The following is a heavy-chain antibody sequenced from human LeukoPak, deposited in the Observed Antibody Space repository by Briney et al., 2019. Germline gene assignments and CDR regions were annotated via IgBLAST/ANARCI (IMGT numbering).Heavy chain of an antibody. J-gene: IGHJ4*02. CDR3: AREAAYYFDF. CDR1: GFTLSSYE. CDR2: ISSSGSTI. D-gene: IGHD6-13*01. Sequence: PGGSLRLSCAASGFTLSSYEMNWVRHAPGEGLEWISYISSSGSTIYHADSVQGRFTISRDNAKNSLYLQLNSLGAEDTAVYYCAREAAYYFDFWGQGTRVTVSS. V-gene: IGHV3-48*03.